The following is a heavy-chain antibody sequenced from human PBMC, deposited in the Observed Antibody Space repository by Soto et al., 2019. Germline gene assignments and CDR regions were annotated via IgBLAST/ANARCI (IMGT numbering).Heavy chain of an antibody. J-gene: IGHJ4*02. CDR3: ARGVYYDSRGYYFFL. CDR2: IVPIFGTA. V-gene: IGHV1-69*01. Sequence: GXSVKLSCKAFGGSFSRYALIWVRQAPGQGPEWMGGIVPIFGTANYAQKFQCRVTITADESTSTAYMELSSLRSEDTAVYYCARGVYYDSRGYYFFLWGQGTLVTVSS. D-gene: IGHD3-22*01. CDR1: GGSFSRYA.